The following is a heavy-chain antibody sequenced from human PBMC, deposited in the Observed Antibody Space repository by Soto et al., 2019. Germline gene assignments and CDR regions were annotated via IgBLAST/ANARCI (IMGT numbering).Heavy chain of an antibody. D-gene: IGHD3-22*01. CDR3: ARGADYDSSGIRLNWFDP. CDR2: ISSSSSTI. CDR1: GFTFSSYD. Sequence: EVQLVESGGGLVQPGGSLRLSCAASGFTFSSYDMNWVRQAPGKGLEWVSYISSSSSTIYYADSVKGRFTISRDNAKNSLYLPMISLRDEDRAVYYCARGADYDSSGIRLNWFDPWGQGTLVTVSS. J-gene: IGHJ5*02. V-gene: IGHV3-48*02.